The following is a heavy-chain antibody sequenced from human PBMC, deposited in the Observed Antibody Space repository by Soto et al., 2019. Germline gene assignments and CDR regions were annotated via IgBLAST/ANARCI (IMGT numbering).Heavy chain of an antibody. Sequence: QVQLVQSGAEVKKPGSSVKVSCKASGGTFSSYAISWVRQAPGQGREWMGGIIPIFGTANYAQTFQGRVTINADESTSTAYMELGSLRSADTAVYYCGIDMVRGGYYYGMDVWGQVTTVTVSS. J-gene: IGHJ6*02. CDR3: GIDMVRGGYYYGMDV. CDR1: GGTFSSYA. CDR2: IIPIFGTA. D-gene: IGHD3-10*01. V-gene: IGHV1-69*01.